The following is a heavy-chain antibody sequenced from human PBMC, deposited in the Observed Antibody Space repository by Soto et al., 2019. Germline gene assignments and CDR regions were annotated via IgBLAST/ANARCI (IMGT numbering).Heavy chain of an antibody. Sequence: QVQLVQSGAEVKKPGASVKVSCKTSGYTVRYYPMHWVRQAPGQRLEWMGWINAGNGDTRYSQRFQGRVTITRDTSASTAYLELSSLRSEDTAVYYCSTRVSVMGSLDYWGQGTLVAVSS. CDR1: GYTVRYYP. V-gene: IGHV1-3*01. CDR2: INAGNGDT. CDR3: STRVSVMGSLDY. D-gene: IGHD2-2*01. J-gene: IGHJ4*02.